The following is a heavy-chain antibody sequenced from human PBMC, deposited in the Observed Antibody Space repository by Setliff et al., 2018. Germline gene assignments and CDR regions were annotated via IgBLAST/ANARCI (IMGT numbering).Heavy chain of an antibody. J-gene: IGHJ4*02. CDR3: ARESRYYYDNLGTLDY. V-gene: IGHV4-30-4*08. D-gene: IGHD3-22*01. Sequence: SETLSLTCAVSGGSISSGDYYWSWIRQPPGKGLEWIGYIYSSGSTYYNPSLKSRVSISVDTSKNQFSLKLSSVTAADTAVYYCARESRYYYDNLGTLDYWGQGTLVTVSS. CDR1: GGSISSGDYY. CDR2: IYSSGST.